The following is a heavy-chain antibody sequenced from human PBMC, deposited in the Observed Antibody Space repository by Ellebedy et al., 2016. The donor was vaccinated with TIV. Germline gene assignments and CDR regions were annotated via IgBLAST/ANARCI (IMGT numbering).Heavy chain of an antibody. D-gene: IGHD4-11*01. J-gene: IGHJ4*02. CDR3: ARDLLDDSNGFFDY. V-gene: IGHV4-30-4*01. CDR2: IYYSGST. Sequence: LRLXXTVSGGSMKSGDYYWSWIRQPPGKGLEWIGYIYYSGSTYYNPSLKSQVTISVDTSKNQFSLKVNSVTAADTAVYYCARDLLDDSNGFFDYWGQGTLVTVSS. CDR1: GGSMKSGDYY.